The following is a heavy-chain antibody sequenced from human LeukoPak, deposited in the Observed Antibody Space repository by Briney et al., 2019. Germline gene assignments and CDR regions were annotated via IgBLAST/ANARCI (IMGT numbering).Heavy chain of an antibody. CDR2: ISWNSGSI. Sequence: GGSLRLSCAASGFTFDDYAMHWVRQAPGKGLEWVSGISWNSGSIGYADSVKGRFTISRDNAKNSLYLQMNSLRAEDTALYYCAKDILRGDSSSWTGYYGMDVWGQGTTVTVSS. CDR3: AKDILRGDSSSWTGYYGMDV. J-gene: IGHJ6*02. V-gene: IGHV3-9*01. CDR1: GFTFDDYA. D-gene: IGHD6-13*01.